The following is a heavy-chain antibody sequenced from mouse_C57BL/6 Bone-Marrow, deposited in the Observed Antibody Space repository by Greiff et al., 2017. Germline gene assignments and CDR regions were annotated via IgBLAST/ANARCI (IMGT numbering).Heavy chain of an antibody. Sequence: QVQLKQPGAELVKPGASVSLSCKASGYTFTSYWMHWVQQWPGQGLEWIGMIHPNSGSTNYNEQFKSKATLTVDKSPSTAYMQLSSLTCEGSAVYYCANRPFAYWGQGTLVTVSA. CDR3: ANRPFAY. J-gene: IGHJ3*01. V-gene: IGHV1-64*01. CDR1: GYTFTSYW. D-gene: IGHD2-14*01. CDR2: IHPNSGST.